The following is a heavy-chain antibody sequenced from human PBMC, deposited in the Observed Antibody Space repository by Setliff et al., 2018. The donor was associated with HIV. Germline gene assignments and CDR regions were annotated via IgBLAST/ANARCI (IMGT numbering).Heavy chain of an antibody. Sequence: SETLSLTCTVSGGSISSSSYYWGWIRPPPGKGLEWIGSIHYSGSTYYNPSLKSRVTLSVDTSKNQFFLRLSSVTAADTAVYDCARAFGVVIPQGRFDPWGQGTLVTVSS. CDR2: IHYSGST. CDR3: ARAFGVVIPQGRFDP. D-gene: IGHD3-3*01. J-gene: IGHJ5*02. V-gene: IGHV4-39*01. CDR1: GGSISSSSYY.